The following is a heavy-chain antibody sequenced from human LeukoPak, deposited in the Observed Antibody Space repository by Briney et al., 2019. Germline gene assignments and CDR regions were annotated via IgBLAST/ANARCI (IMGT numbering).Heavy chain of an antibody. V-gene: IGHV4-34*01. CDR2: INHSGST. Sequence: PSETLSLTCAVYGGSFSGYYWSWIRQPPGKGLERIGEINHSGSTNYNPSLKSRVTISVDTSKNQFSLKLSSVTAADTAVYYCARVPTYTNHFDYWGQGTLVTVSS. CDR3: ARVPTYTNHFDY. CDR1: GGSFSGYY. J-gene: IGHJ4*02. D-gene: IGHD4-11*01.